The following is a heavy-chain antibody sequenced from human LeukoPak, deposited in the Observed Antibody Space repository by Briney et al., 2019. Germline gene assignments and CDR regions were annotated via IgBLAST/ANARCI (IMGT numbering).Heavy chain of an antibody. Sequence: GSVKVSCKASGYTFTGYYMHWVRQAPGQGLEWMGWINPNSGGTNYAQKFQGRVTMTRDTSISTAYMELSRLRSDDTAVYYCARFSGGSSTKYVWGQGTLVTVSS. J-gene: IGHJ4*02. CDR3: ARFSGGSSTKYV. D-gene: IGHD2-15*01. V-gene: IGHV1-2*02. CDR1: GYTFTGYY. CDR2: INPNSGGT.